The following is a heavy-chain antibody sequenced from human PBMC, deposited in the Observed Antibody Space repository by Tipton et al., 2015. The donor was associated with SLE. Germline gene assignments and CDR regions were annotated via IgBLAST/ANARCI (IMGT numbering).Heavy chain of an antibody. D-gene: IGHD2-2*01. Sequence: SLRLSCEASGFTFSTYWMHWSRQSPGKGLVWVSSVIGDASSTRYADSVKGRFTISTDNAKNTLYLQMNSLRAEDTAVYYCARDAGMHMDVWGQGTAVTVSS. CDR3: ARDAGMHMDV. CDR1: GFTFSTYW. J-gene: IGHJ6*02. CDR2: VIGDASST. V-gene: IGHV3-74*01.